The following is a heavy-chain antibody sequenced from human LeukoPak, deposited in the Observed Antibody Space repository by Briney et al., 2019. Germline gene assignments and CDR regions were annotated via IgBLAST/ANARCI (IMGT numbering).Heavy chain of an antibody. CDR3: IVFGDSNH. D-gene: IGHD4-17*01. V-gene: IGHV3-30*14. Sequence: GGSLRLSCAATGFTFRSYAMHWVRQAPGKGLEWVAVISYDGSNKYYADSVKGRFTISRDTSKNTLYLQINSLRVEDTAVYYCIVFGDSNHWGQGTLVTVSS. CDR2: ISYDGSNK. J-gene: IGHJ5*02. CDR1: GFTFRSYA.